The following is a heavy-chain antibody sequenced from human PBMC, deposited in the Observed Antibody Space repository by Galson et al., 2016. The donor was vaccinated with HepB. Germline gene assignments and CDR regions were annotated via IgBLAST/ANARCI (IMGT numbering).Heavy chain of an antibody. CDR1: GFIFSSYA. J-gene: IGHJ3*01. Sequence: SLRLSCAASGFIFSSYAMHWVRQAPGKGLEWLADISYDGSTIYSADSVKGRFTISRDNSKNMVHLQLNSLRVEDTALYYCAKGHSGSDYDAALDVWGQGTMVTVSS. V-gene: IGHV3-30*18. D-gene: IGHD1-26*01. CDR3: AKGHSGSDYDAALDV. CDR2: ISYDGSTI.